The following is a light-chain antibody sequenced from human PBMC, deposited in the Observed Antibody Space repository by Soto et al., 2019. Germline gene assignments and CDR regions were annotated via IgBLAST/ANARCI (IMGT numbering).Light chain of an antibody. CDR1: QSVYSRY. CDR2: AAS. CDR3: QQYGSSPRT. Sequence: EIVMTPSPGTLSLSPVERATLSCRASQSVYSRYLVWYQQKPGRAPRLLIYAASNRAAGIPDRFSGSGSGTDFTLTISRLEPEDFAVYYCQQYGSSPRTFGQGTKVDIK. V-gene: IGKV3-20*01. J-gene: IGKJ1*01.